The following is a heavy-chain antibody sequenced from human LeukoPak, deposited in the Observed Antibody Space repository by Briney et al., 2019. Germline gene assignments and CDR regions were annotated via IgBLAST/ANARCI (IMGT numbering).Heavy chain of an antibody. V-gene: IGHV1-2*02. CDR3: ARVPAAVAGPDY. CDR1: GYTFTVYY. Sequence: ASVKVSCKASGYTFTVYYMHWVRQAPGQGLEWMGWINPNSGGTNYAQKFQGRVTMTRDTSISTAYMELSRLRSDDTAVYYCARVPAAVAGPDYWGQGTLVTVSS. D-gene: IGHD6-19*01. J-gene: IGHJ4*02. CDR2: INPNSGGT.